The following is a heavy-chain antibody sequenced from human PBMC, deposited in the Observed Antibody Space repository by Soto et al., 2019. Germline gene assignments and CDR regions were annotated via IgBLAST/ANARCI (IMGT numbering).Heavy chain of an antibody. CDR1: GGSFSGYY. CDR2: INHSGST. J-gene: IGHJ6*03. D-gene: IGHD2-8*01. CDR3: ARGRGLLPSYCTNGVCYFNYYYMDV. V-gene: IGHV4-34*01. Sequence: PSEPLSVTCAGYGGSFSGYYWSWIRQPPGKGLEWIGEINHSGSTNYNPSLKSRVTISVDTSKNQFSLKLSSVTAADTAVYYCARGRGLLPSYCTNGVCYFNYYYMDVWGKGTTVTVSS.